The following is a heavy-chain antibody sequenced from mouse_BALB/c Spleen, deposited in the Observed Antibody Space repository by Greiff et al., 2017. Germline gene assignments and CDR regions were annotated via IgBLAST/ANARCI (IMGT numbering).Heavy chain of an antibody. CDR1: GFNIKDTY. J-gene: IGHJ2*01. V-gene: IGHV14-3*02. CDR2: IDPANGNT. CDR3: ARYYYGSFPFDY. Sequence: VQLQQSGAELVKPGASVKLSCTASGFNIKDTYMHWVKQRPEQGLEWIGRIDPANGNTKYDPKFQGKATITADTSSNTAYLQLSSLTSEDTAVYYCARYYYGSFPFDYWGQGTTLTVSS. D-gene: IGHD1-1*01.